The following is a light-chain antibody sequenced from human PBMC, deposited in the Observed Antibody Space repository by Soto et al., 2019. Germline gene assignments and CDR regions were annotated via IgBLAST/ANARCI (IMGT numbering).Light chain of an antibody. CDR3: QQRDNWPFT. J-gene: IGKJ3*01. Sequence: EIVLTQSPATLSLSPGERATLSCRASQGVGSYLAWFQQRPGQAPRLVIHDASKRATGIPARFSGSGSGTDFSLTISGLEPEDFAVYYCQQRDNWPFTFGPGTTVDIK. V-gene: IGKV3-11*01. CDR2: DAS. CDR1: QGVGSY.